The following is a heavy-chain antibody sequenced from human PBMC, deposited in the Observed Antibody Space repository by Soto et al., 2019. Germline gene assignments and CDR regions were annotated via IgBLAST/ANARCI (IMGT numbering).Heavy chain of an antibody. V-gene: IGHV3-30-3*01. Sequence: GRSMRLSCAASGFNITSYAMHWIRQAPGKGLEWVAFISYDGNNKYYADSVKGRFTISRDNSKNTLYLQMNSLRAEDTAVYYYARVSALRAFDPWGQGTLVTVSS. CDR2: ISYDGNNK. CDR3: ARVSALRAFDP. J-gene: IGHJ5*02. D-gene: IGHD2-15*01. CDR1: GFNITSYA.